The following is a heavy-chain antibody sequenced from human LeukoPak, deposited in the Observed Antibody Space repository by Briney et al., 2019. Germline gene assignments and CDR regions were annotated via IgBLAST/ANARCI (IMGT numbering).Heavy chain of an antibody. V-gene: IGHV4-31*03. CDR1: GASISTGGYY. J-gene: IGHJ6*02. CDR3: ARDLSYYFGSGTSALDV. CDR2: IYYTGSI. D-gene: IGHD3-10*01. Sequence: SETLSLTCTFSGASISTGGYYWTWIRQPPGGGLGWIGYIYYTGSIDYNPSLKGRLTISLDKSKNQFSLKLNSVTAADTAIYYCARDLSYYFGSGTSALDVWGRGTAVTVSS.